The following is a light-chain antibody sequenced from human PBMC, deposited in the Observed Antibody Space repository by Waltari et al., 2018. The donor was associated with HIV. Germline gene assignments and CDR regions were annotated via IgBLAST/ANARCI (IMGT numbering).Light chain of an antibody. Sequence: QSVLTQPPSVSGAPGQRVPISCTGSSPNIGAGYDVPWYQQLPGTAPKLVIYANDNRPSGVPDRFSGSKSGTSASLAITGLQAEDDADYYCQSYDSALSGSVFGGGTKLTVL. CDR2: AND. CDR3: QSYDSALSGSV. V-gene: IGLV1-40*01. CDR1: SPNIGAGYD. J-gene: IGLJ2*01.